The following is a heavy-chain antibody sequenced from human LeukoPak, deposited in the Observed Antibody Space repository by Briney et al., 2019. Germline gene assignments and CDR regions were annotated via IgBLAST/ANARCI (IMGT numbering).Heavy chain of an antibody. CDR1: AFTFSSYA. J-gene: IGHJ4*02. Sequence: GGSLRLSCAASAFTFSSYAMSWVRQAPGKGLEWVSAIRGSGGSTNYADSVKGRFTISRDKSKNTLYLQMNSLRAEDTAVYYCAGSSSASVFDYWGQGTLVTVSS. CDR2: IRGSGGST. D-gene: IGHD6-6*01. V-gene: IGHV3-23*01. CDR3: AGSSSASVFDY.